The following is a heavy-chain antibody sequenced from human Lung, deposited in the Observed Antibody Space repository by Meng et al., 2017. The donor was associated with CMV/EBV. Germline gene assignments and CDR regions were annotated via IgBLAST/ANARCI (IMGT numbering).Heavy chain of an antibody. CDR1: GGSISSGDYY. Sequence: QVPLAESGPGLCNPSQTLSLTGTVSGGSISSGDYYWSWIRQPPGKGLEWIGYIYYSGSTYYNPSLKSRVTISVDTSKNQFSLKLSSVTAADTAVYYCARGYYDSSGYGYWYFDLWGRGTLVTVSS. J-gene: IGHJ2*01. CDR3: ARGYYDSSGYGYWYFDL. V-gene: IGHV4-30-4*01. D-gene: IGHD3-22*01. CDR2: IYYSGST.